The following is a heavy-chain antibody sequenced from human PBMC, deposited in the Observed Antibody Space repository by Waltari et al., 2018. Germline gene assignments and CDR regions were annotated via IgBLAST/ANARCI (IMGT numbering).Heavy chain of an antibody. J-gene: IGHJ3*02. V-gene: IGHV4-59*01. CDR3: ARGPAYYYDSSGYYANAFDI. CDR1: GASISCNH. CDR2: IHYSGST. Sequence: QVQLQESAPGLVQPSEPLSLTCAASGASISCNHCSWVRPPPGQALEWIGYIHYSGSTNYNPSLKSRVTISVDTSKNQFSLKLSSVTAADTAVYYCARGPAYYYDSSGYYANAFDIWGQGTMVTVSS. D-gene: IGHD3-22*01.